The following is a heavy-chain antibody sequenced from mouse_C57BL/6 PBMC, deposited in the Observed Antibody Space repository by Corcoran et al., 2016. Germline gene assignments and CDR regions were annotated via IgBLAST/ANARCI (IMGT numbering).Heavy chain of an antibody. CDR3: ATAYYSNYNWFAY. V-gene: IGHV1-19*01. CDR2: INPYNGGT. CDR1: GYTFTDYY. J-gene: IGHJ3*01. D-gene: IGHD2-5*01. Sequence: EVQLQQSGPVLVKPGASVKMSCKASGYTFTDYYMNWVKQSHGKSLEWIGVINPYNGGTSYNQKFKGKATLTVDKSSSTAYMELNSLTSEDSAVYYCATAYYSNYNWFAYWGQGTLVTVSA.